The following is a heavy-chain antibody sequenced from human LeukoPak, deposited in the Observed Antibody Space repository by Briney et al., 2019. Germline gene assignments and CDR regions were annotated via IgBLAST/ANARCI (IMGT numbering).Heavy chain of an antibody. V-gene: IGHV3-23*01. Sequence: PGGSLRLSSAASGFTFSSYAMSWVRQAPGKGLEWVSTISGSGDSTYYGDSVKGRFTISRGNSKNTLYLQMNSLRAEDTAIYYCAKTRPLDSSSWSHGDYWGQGTLVTVSS. D-gene: IGHD6-13*01. CDR3: AKTRPLDSSSWSHGDY. CDR2: ISGSGDST. CDR1: GFTFSSYA. J-gene: IGHJ4*02.